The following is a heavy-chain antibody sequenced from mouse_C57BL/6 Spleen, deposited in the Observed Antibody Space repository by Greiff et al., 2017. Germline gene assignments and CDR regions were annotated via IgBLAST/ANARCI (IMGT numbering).Heavy chain of an antibody. D-gene: IGHD1-1*01. Sequence: QVQLQQSGPELVKPGASVKIFCKASGYAFSSSWMNWVKQRPGKGLEWIGRIYPGDGNTNYNWKFKGKAARTADKSTSTAYIQLSSLTTEGSAVFFCARGTVGYWGQGTTRTVSS. CDR1: GYAFSSSW. CDR2: IYPGDGNT. J-gene: IGHJ2*01. V-gene: IGHV1-82*01. CDR3: ARGTVGY.